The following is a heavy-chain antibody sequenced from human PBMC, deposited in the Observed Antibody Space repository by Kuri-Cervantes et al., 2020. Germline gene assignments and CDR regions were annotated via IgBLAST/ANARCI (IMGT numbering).Heavy chain of an antibody. Sequence: GGSLRLSCAASGFTFSSYAMSWVRQAPGKGLEWVSAISGSGGSTYYADSVKGRFTISRDNSKNTLYLQMNSLRAEDTAVYYCTTVEGLLWFGELFSEHDYWGQGTLVTVSS. J-gene: IGHJ4*02. CDR1: GFTFSSYA. CDR3: TTVEGLLWFGELFSEHDY. V-gene: IGHV3-23*01. CDR2: ISGSGGST. D-gene: IGHD3-10*01.